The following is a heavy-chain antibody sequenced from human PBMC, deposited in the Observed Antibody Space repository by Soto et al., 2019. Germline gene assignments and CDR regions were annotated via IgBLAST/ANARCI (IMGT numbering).Heavy chain of an antibody. CDR3: AHTYYDILTAYHDAFDI. CDR2: IYYSGST. CDR1: GGSISGYY. Sequence: SETLSLTCTVSGGSISGYYWSWFRQPPGKGLEWIGYIYYSGSTTYTPSLKSRATISVDTSKNQFSLTLTSVTAADTAVYYCAHTYYDILTAYHDAFDIWGHGTMVTVSS. D-gene: IGHD3-9*01. J-gene: IGHJ3*02. V-gene: IGHV4-59*08.